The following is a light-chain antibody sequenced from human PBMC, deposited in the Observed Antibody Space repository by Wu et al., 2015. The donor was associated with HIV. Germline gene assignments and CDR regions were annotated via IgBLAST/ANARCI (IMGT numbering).Light chain of an antibody. CDR2: GAS. CDR1: QSVSTN. Sequence: EVVLTQSPGTLSLSPGVRATLSCRASQSVSTNLAWYQQKPGQAPRLLIYGASNRATGIPARFSGSRSGTEFTLTISSLQSEDFAVYYCQQYNKWPRTFGQGTKVEIK. J-gene: IGKJ1*01. CDR3: QQYNKWPRT. V-gene: IGKV3-15*01.